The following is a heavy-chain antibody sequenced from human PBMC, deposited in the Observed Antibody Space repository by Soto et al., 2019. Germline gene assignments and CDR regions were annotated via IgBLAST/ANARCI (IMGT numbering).Heavy chain of an antibody. CDR2: INPNSGGT. J-gene: IGHJ4*02. CDR1: GYTFTSYY. V-gene: IGHV1-2*02. D-gene: IGHD5-12*01. CDR3: ASFSGYDYNY. Sequence: GASVQVSCKASGYTFTSYYMHWVRQPPGQEPLWLGWINPNSGGTNYAQKFQGRVTMTSDTSISTAYMELSRLRSDDTAVYSCASFSGYDYNYWGQGTLVTVSS.